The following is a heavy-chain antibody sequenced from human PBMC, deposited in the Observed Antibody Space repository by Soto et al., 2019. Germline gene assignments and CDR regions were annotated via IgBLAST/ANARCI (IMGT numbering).Heavy chain of an antibody. CDR2: IYFNGKT. Sequence: SETLSLTCTVSGGSVSSGSYYWSWIRQPPGKGLEWSGYIYFNGKTNYNHSLKRRVTISVDTSENHFSLHLRSVTAADTAVYYCARDREVAGDAFHIWGQGTVVTVSS. CDR1: GGSVSSGSYY. V-gene: IGHV4-61*03. CDR3: ARDREVAGDAFHI. J-gene: IGHJ3*02. D-gene: IGHD3-10*01.